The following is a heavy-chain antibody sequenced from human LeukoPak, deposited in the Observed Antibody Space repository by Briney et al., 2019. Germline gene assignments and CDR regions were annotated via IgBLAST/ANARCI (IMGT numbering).Heavy chain of an antibody. Sequence: GGSLRLSCAASGFSFSTYWMSWVRQAPGKGLEWVANIKEDGSVKNYVDSVKGRFTISRDNAKTSLYLQMNSLRDEDTAVYYCARERPWTRSAFDNWGHGTLVTVSS. CDR1: GFSFSTYW. V-gene: IGHV3-7*01. CDR2: IKEDGSVK. J-gene: IGHJ4*01. D-gene: IGHD2-2*01. CDR3: ARERPWTRSAFDN.